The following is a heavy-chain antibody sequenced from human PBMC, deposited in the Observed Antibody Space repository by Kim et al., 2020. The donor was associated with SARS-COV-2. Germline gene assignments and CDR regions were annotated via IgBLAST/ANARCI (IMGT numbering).Heavy chain of an antibody. CDR1: GGSISSSSYY. Sequence: SETLSLTCTVSGGSISSSSYYWGWIRQPPGKGLEWIGSIYYSGSTYYNPSLKSRVTISLDTSKNQFSLKLSSVTAADTAVYYCARHGQASTVTTLDYWGQATLVTVAS. J-gene: IGHJ4*02. CDR3: ARHGQASTVTTLDY. CDR2: IYYSGST. D-gene: IGHD4-17*01. V-gene: IGHV4-39*01.